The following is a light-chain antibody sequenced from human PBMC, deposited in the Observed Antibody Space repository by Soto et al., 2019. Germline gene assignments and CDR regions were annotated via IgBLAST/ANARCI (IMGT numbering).Light chain of an antibody. J-gene: IGKJ2*01. CDR2: AAS. V-gene: IGKV1-39*01. Sequence: GDRVPLTCRASQSISSYLNWYQQKPGKAPKLLIYAASSLQSGVPSRFSGSGSGTDFTLTISSLQPEDFATYYCQQSYSTPYTFGQGTKLEIK. CDR1: QSISSY. CDR3: QQSYSTPYT.